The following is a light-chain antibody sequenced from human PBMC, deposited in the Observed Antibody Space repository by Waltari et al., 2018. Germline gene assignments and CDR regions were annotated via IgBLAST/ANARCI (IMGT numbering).Light chain of an antibody. Sequence: EIVLTQSPATLSLSPGERATLSCMASQTINNYLAWYQHKPGQAPRLLIYGASNRATGIPARFSGSGSGTDFTLTISSLEPEDFTVYFCQQRYNWPLTFGGGTKVEIK. J-gene: IGKJ4*01. CDR1: QTINNY. CDR3: QQRYNWPLT. CDR2: GAS. V-gene: IGKV3-11*01.